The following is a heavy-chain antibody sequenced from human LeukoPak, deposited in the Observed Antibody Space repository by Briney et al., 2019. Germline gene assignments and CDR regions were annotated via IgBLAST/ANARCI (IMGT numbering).Heavy chain of an antibody. CDR3: ARGPGDY. J-gene: IGHJ4*02. CDR1: GFTVSNYY. D-gene: IGHD7-27*01. CDR2: IYTGGST. V-gene: IGHV3-53*01. Sequence: GGSLRLSCAASGFTVSNYYMSWVRQAPGEGLEWASVIYTGGSTWYADSVKGRFTLSRDNSKNTLYLHMNSLRAEDTAVYYCARGPGDYWGQGTLVTVSS.